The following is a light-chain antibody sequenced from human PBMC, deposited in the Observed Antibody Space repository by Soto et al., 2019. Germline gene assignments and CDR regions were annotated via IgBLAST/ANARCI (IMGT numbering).Light chain of an antibody. CDR1: QSVSSN. CDR3: QQYNNWPSIT. V-gene: IGKV3-15*01. CDR2: GAS. Sequence: EIVMTQSPATLSVSPGERATLSRRASQSVSSNLAWYQQKPDQAPRLLIYGASTRATGIPARFSGSGSGTEFTLTISSLQSEDFAVYYCQQYNNWPSITFGQGTRLEIK. J-gene: IGKJ5*01.